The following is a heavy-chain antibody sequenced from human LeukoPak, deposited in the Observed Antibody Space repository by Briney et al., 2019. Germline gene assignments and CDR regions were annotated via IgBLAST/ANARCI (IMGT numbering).Heavy chain of an antibody. CDR3: AGGGGYLIEK. D-gene: IGHD2-15*01. Sequence: GGSLRLSCVASGFNFGGHWMNWVRQAPGKGLEWVANTKQDGSEKFYVDSVRGRFTISRDNAKNSLYLQMDSLSAEDTALYYCAGGGGYLIEKWGQGTPVTVSS. V-gene: IGHV3-7*03. CDR1: GFNFGGHW. J-gene: IGHJ4*02. CDR2: TKQDGSEK.